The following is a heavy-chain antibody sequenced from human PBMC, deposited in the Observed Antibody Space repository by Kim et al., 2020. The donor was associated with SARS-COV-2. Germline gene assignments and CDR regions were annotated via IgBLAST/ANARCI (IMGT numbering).Heavy chain of an antibody. CDR3: ARVEDYDFWSGYPNWFDP. D-gene: IGHD3-3*01. CDR2: INTNTGNP. J-gene: IGHJ5*02. V-gene: IGHV7-4-1*02. Sequence: ASVKVSCKASGYTFTSYAMNWVRQAPGQGLEWMGWINTNTGNPTYAQGFTGRFVFSLDTSVSTAYLQISSLKAEDTAVYYCARVEDYDFWSGYPNWFDPWGQGTLVTVSS. CDR1: GYTFTSYA.